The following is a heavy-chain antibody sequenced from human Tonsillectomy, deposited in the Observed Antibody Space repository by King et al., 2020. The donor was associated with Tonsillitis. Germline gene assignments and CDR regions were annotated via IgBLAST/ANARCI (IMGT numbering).Heavy chain of an antibody. Sequence: VQLVESGGGLVQPGGSLRLSCAASGFTFSTYTMTWVRQAPGKGLEWVSVIYSDSGGTYYADSVKGRFTLSRDNSKNTLSLQMNSLRAEDTAVYYCARGRTWIDYWGQGTLVTVSS. CDR1: GFTFSTYT. CDR2: IYSDSGGT. D-gene: IGHD1-1*01. V-gene: IGHV3-23*03. CDR3: ARGRTWIDY. J-gene: IGHJ4*02.